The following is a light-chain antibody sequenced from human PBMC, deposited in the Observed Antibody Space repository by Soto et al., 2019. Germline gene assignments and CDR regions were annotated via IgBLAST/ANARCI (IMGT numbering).Light chain of an antibody. CDR3: QQYYSPPST. Sequence: DIVMTQSPDSLAVSLGERATINCKSSQSVFYSSNNKNYLAWYQQKPGQPPKLLIYWASTRGSGVPDRFSGSGFGTDFTLTISSLQAEDVAVYYCQQYYSPPSTFGQGTKVELK. J-gene: IGKJ1*01. V-gene: IGKV4-1*01. CDR1: QSVFYSSNNKNY. CDR2: WAS.